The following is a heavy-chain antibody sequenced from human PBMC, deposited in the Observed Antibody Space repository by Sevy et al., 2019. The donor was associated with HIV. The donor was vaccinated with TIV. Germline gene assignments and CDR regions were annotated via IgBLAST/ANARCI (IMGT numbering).Heavy chain of an antibody. J-gene: IGHJ4*02. V-gene: IGHV3-23*01. Sequence: GGSLRLSCAASAFTFKSFAMSWVRQAPGKGLEWVSFISGSGDTTYYADSVKGRFTISRDNSESTLFLQMNSLRAEDTALYYCAKGVSVWGSSRYIFFDYWGQGTLVTVSS. D-gene: IGHD3-16*02. CDR3: AKGVSVWGSSRYIFFDY. CDR1: AFTFKSFA. CDR2: ISGSGDTT.